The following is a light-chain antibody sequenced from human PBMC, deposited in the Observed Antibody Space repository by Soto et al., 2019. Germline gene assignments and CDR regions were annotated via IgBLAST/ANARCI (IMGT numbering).Light chain of an antibody. CDR3: ATRDNSLSRWV. V-gene: IGLV2-14*03. CDR1: SRDVGAYNF. CDR2: DIS. Sequence: QSALTQPASVSGSPGQSITISCTGISRDVGAYNFVSWYQQHPDRAPKLLIYDISDRPSGVSSRFSGSRSGNTASLTISGLQAEDEADYYCATRDNSLSRWVFGGGTKVTVL. J-gene: IGLJ3*02.